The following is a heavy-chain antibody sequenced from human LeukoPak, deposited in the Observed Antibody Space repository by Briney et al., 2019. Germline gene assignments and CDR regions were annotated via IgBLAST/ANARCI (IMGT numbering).Heavy chain of an antibody. Sequence: PGGSLRLSCAASRFIFSNYAMSWVRQAPGKGLEWVSRITGSGGGTYYADSVKGRFTISRDNSKNTLDLQMNSLRAEDTAVYYCAKTSGDCSSTICSSFDYWGQGTLVTVSS. D-gene: IGHD2-2*01. CDR3: AKTSGDCSSTICSSFDY. V-gene: IGHV3-23*01. CDR2: ITGSGGGT. J-gene: IGHJ4*02. CDR1: RFIFSNYA.